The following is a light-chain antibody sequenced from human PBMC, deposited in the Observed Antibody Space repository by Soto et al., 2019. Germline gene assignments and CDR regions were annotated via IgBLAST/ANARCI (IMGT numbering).Light chain of an antibody. V-gene: IGKV3-15*01. J-gene: IGKJ4*01. CDR1: QSVSSN. CDR3: QQYRLSPLT. Sequence: IVMTQSPATLSVSPGERATLSCRASQSVSSNLAWYQQKPGQAPRLLIYGASTRATGIPARFSGSGSGTDFTLKFNRLEPEDFAVYYCQQYRLSPLTFGGGTKEEIK. CDR2: GAS.